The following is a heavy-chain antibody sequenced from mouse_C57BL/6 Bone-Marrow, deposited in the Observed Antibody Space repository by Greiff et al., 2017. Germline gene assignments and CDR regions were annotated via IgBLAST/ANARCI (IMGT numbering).Heavy chain of an antibody. D-gene: IGHD1-1*01. CDR1: GFTFSSYG. Sequence: DVMLVESGGDLVKPGGSLKLSCAASGFTFSSYGMSWVRQTPDKRLEWVATISSGGSYTYYPDSVKGRYTISRDNAKNTLYLQMSSLQSEDTAMYYCARHGMTTVVAPAWFAYWGQGTLVTVSA. CDR2: ISSGGSYT. J-gene: IGHJ3*01. CDR3: ARHGMTTVVAPAWFAY. V-gene: IGHV5-6*02.